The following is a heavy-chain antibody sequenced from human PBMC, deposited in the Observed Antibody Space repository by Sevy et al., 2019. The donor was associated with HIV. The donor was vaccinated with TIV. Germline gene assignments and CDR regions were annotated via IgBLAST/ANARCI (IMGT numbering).Heavy chain of an antibody. D-gene: IGHD2-2*01. CDR2: ISSSSSTI. V-gene: IGHV3-48*01. J-gene: IGHJ5*02. CDR1: GFTFSSYS. Sequence: GGSLRLSCAASGFTFSSYSMNWVRQAPGKGLEWVSYISSSSSTIYYADSVKGRFTISRDNAKNSLYLQMNSLRAEDTAVYYCARDGGYCSSTSCPTEANWFDPWGQGTLVTVSS. CDR3: ARDGGYCSSTSCPTEANWFDP.